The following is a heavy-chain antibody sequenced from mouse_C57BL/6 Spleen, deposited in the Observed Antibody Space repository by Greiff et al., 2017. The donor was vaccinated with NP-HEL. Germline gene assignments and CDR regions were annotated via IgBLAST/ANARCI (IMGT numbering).Heavy chain of an antibody. CDR1: GYSFTDYN. J-gene: IGHJ3*01. Sequence: EVQGVESGPELVKPGASVKISCKASGYSFTDYNMNWVKQSNGKSLEWIGVINPNYGTTSYNQKFNGKATVTVDQSSSTAYMQLNSLTSEDSAVYYCARDGSSWAWFAYWGQGTLVTVSA. V-gene: IGHV1-39*01. D-gene: IGHD1-1*01. CDR3: ARDGSSWAWFAY. CDR2: INPNYGTT.